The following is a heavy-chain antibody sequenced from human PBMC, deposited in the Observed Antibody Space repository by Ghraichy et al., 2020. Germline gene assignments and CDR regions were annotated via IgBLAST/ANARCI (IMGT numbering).Heavy chain of an antibody. CDR2: IYYSGST. CDR1: GGSISSSSYY. D-gene: IGHD6-13*01. Sequence: SETLSLTCTVSGGSISSSSYYWVWIRQPPGKGREWIGSIYYSGSTSYNPSLKRRVTISVDTSQNQFSLKLRSVTAAATAVYSCARYSSSWYLADLAENYFDYWRQGTLLTVSS. CDR3: ARYSSSWYLADLAENYFDY. J-gene: IGHJ4*02. V-gene: IGHV4-39*01.